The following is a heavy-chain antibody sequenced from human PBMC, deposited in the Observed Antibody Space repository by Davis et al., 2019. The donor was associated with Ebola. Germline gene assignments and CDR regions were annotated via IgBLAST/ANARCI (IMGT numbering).Heavy chain of an antibody. D-gene: IGHD4-17*01. CDR3: ARQNGDSRFYYYYGLDV. Sequence: MPSETLSLTCTVSGGSISSYYWSWIRQPPEKGLEWVGYIYYSGSTDYNSSLKGRVTISVDTPKNQFSLKLTSVTAADTAVYYCARQNGDSRFYYYYGLDVWGQGTTVTVSS. CDR2: IYYSGST. V-gene: IGHV4-59*01. J-gene: IGHJ6*02. CDR1: GGSISSYY.